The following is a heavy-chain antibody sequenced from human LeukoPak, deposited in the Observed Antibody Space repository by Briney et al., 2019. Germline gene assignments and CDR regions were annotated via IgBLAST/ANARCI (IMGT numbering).Heavy chain of an antibody. D-gene: IGHD1-1*01. V-gene: IGHV1-18*01. CDR1: GYTISSYG. Sequence: ASVKVSCKAFGYTISSYGISWVRQAPGQGLEWMGWISADNGNTHYAQILQGRVTMTKDTSTNTAYMDLRSLRSDDTAVYYCARERIGNYYYYMDVWGKGTPVTVSS. J-gene: IGHJ6*03. CDR2: ISADNGNT. CDR3: ARERIGNYYYYMDV.